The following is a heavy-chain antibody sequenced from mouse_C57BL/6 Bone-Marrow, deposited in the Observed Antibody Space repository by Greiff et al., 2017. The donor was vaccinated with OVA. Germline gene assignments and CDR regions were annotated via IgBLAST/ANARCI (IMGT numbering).Heavy chain of an antibody. CDR1: GYTFTSYW. CDR2: IYPGSGST. Sequence: VQLQQPGAELVKPGASVKMSCKASGYTFTSYWITWVKHSPGPFLELIGDIYPGSGSTNYNEKFTSKATLTVDTSSSTAYMQLSSLTSEDSAVYYCAGTGSEYFDVWGTGTTVTVSS. D-gene: IGHD4-1*01. J-gene: IGHJ1*03. CDR3: AGTGSEYFDV. V-gene: IGHV1-55*01.